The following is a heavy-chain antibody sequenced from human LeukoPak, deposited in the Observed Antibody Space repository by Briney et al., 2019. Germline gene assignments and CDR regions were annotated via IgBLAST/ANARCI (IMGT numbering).Heavy chain of an antibody. CDR3: ARGAWATRLAS. CDR2: IYESGTN. J-gene: IGHJ4*02. Sequence: SDTLSLTCSVYGESLNSYYWSSARHPPGEGRDWIGEIYESGTNKYTTSLKSRVAISMVQSKQQFSLRLSSVPGADTAVYYCARGAWATRLASWGLGTPVIVSS. CDR1: GESLNSYY. D-gene: IGHD2-15*01. V-gene: IGHV4-34*01.